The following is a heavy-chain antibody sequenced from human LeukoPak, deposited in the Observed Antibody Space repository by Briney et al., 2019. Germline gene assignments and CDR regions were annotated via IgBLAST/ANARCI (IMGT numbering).Heavy chain of an antibody. Sequence: TSETLSLTCTVSGGSISSSSYYWSWIRQPAGKGLEWIGRIYTSGSTNYNPSLKSRVTMSVDTSKNQFSLKLSSVTAADTAVYYCARDRSGVIRGADYYYYMDVWGKGTTVTISS. CDR2: IYTSGST. V-gene: IGHV4-61*02. CDR1: GGSISSSSYY. CDR3: ARDRSGVIRGADYYYYMDV. J-gene: IGHJ6*03. D-gene: IGHD1-26*01.